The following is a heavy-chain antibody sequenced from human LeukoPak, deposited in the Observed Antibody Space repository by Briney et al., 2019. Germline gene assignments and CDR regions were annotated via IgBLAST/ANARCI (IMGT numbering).Heavy chain of an antibody. Sequence: GGTLRLSCAASGFDFAGYGMSWVRQAPGKGLEWVSAISGSSTKTYYADAVKGRFTISRDNSKNTLYLQMGSLRAEDMAVYYCARFGYSSSWSFNDYWGQGTLVTVSS. V-gene: IGHV3-23*01. J-gene: IGHJ4*02. CDR1: GFDFAGYG. CDR3: ARFGYSSSWSFNDY. D-gene: IGHD6-13*01. CDR2: ISGSSTKT.